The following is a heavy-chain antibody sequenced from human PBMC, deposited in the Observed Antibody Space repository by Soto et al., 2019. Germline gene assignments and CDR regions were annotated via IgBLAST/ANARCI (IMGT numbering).Heavy chain of an antibody. J-gene: IGHJ4*02. CDR3: ARGRYSSSWYFDY. CDR1: GGSFSGYY. CDR2: INHSGST. Sequence: SETLSLTCAVYGGSFSGYYWSWIRQPPGKGLEWIGEINHSGSTNYNPSLKSRVTISVDTSKNQFSLKLSSVTAEDTAVYYCARGRYSSSWYFDYWGQGTLVTVSS. D-gene: IGHD6-13*01. V-gene: IGHV4-34*01.